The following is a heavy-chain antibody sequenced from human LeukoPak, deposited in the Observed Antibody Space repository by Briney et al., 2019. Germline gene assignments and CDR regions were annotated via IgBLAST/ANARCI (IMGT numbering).Heavy chain of an antibody. CDR3: ASSIAAADPGDY. CDR1: GGSFSGYY. V-gene: IGHV4-34*01. Sequence: SETLSLTCAVYGGSFSGYYWSWIRQPPGEGLEWIGEINHSGSTNYNPSLKSRVTISVDTSKNQFSLKLSSVTAADTAVYYCASSIAAADPGDYWGQGTLVTVSS. J-gene: IGHJ4*02. D-gene: IGHD6-13*01. CDR2: INHSGST.